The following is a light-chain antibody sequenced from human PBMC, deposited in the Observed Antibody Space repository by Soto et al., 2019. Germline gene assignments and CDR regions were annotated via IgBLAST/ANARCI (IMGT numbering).Light chain of an antibody. CDR2: GAS. V-gene: IGKV1-6*01. CDR1: QGIRND. CDR3: LHDYNYPYT. Sequence: IQMTQSPSSLSASVGDRVTITCRASQGIRNDLGWYQQKSGRAPKLLIFGASTLQSGVPSRFSGSGSGTDFTLTISSLQPEDFATYYCLHDYNYPYTLGQGTKVDI. J-gene: IGKJ2*01.